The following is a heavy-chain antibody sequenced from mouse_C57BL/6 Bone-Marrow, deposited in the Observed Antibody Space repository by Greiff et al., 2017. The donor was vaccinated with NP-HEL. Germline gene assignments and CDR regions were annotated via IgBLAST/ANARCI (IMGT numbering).Heavy chain of an antibody. V-gene: IGHV1-50*01. Sequence: VQLQQPGAELVKPGASVKLSCKASGYTFTSYWMQWVKQRPGQGLEWIGEIDPSDSYTNYNQKFKGKATLTVDTSSRTAYMQLSSLTSEDSAVYYCAREGYYGSSLYYYAMDYWGQGTSVTVSS. CDR2: IDPSDSYT. D-gene: IGHD1-1*01. J-gene: IGHJ4*01. CDR1: GYTFTSYW. CDR3: AREGYYGSSLYYYAMDY.